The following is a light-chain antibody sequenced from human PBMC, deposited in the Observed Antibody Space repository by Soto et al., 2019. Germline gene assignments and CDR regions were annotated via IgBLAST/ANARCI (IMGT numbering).Light chain of an antibody. CDR3: NSFTSVNTWV. CDR2: EVI. CDR1: SSDVGGYNY. Sequence: QSVLTQPASVSGSPGQSITISCTGTSSDVGGYNYVAWYQQHPGKSPKLLIYEVINRPSGVSNRFSGSKSGNTASLTISGLQAEDEADYYCNSFTSVNTWVFGGGTKVTVL. V-gene: IGLV2-14*01. J-gene: IGLJ3*02.